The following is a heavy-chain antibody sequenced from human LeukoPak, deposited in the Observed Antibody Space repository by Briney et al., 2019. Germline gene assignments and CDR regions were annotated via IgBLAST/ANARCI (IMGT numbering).Heavy chain of an antibody. Sequence: RGSLRLSCAASGFTFSSYWMHWVRQAPGKGLVWVSRINSDGSSTSYADSVKGRFTISRDNAKNTLYLQMNSLRAEDTAVYYCARTQFPYCSSTSCYGGGFDIWGQGTMVTVSS. CDR3: ARTQFPYCSSTSCYGGGFDI. D-gene: IGHD2-2*01. J-gene: IGHJ3*02. CDR1: GFTFSSYW. CDR2: INSDGSST. V-gene: IGHV3-74*01.